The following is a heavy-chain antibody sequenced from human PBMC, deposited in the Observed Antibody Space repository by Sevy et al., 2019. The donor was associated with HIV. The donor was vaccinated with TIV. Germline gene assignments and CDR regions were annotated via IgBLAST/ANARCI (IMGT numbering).Heavy chain of an antibody. D-gene: IGHD6-6*01. CDR2: ISYDGSNK. V-gene: IGHV3-30*18. J-gene: IGHJ5*02. Sequence: GGSLRLSCAASGFTFSSYGMHWVRQAPGKGLEWVAVISYDGSNKYYADSVKGRFTISRDNSKNTLYLQMNSLRAEATAVYYCAKWYSSSGGWFDPWGQGTLVTVSS. CDR1: GFTFSSYG. CDR3: AKWYSSSGGWFDP.